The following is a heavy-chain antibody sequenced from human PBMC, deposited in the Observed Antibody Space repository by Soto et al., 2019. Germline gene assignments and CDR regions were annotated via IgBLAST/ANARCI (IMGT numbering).Heavy chain of an antibody. Sequence: QLQLHESGPGLVKPSETLSLTCAVSGDSMSSSDYYWGWIRQPPGKGLEWIGSIYYSGSTYYNPSLQSRVAISVNTSKNQFSLNLKSVTSADTAIYYCARRTVNIRTFYSGLKTHCFDYWGQGAPVTVSS. J-gene: IGHJ4*02. CDR1: GDSMSSSDYY. CDR3: ARRTVNIRTFYSGLKTHCFDY. CDR2: IYYSGST. V-gene: IGHV4-39*01. D-gene: IGHD6-19*01.